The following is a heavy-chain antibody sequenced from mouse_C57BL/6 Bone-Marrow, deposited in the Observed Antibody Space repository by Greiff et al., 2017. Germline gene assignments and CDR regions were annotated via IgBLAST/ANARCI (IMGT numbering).Heavy chain of an antibody. Sequence: VQLQQSGAELVRPGASVKLSCTASGFNIKDDYMHWVKQRPEQGLEWIGWIDPENGDTEYASKFQGKATITADTSSNTAYLQLSSLTSEDTAVYYCTDPFYDGYYFDVWGTGTTVTVSS. CDR1: GFNIKDDY. CDR3: TDPFYDGYYFDV. V-gene: IGHV14-4*01. J-gene: IGHJ1*03. CDR2: IDPENGDT. D-gene: IGHD2-3*01.